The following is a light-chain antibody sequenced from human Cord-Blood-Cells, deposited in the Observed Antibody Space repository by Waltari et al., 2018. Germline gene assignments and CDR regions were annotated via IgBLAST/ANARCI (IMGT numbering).Light chain of an antibody. CDR1: SSDVGGYNY. CDR3: CSDAGSYLLWV. CDR2: DVS. J-gene: IGLJ3*02. Sequence: QSALTQPRSVSGSPGQSVTISCTGTSSDVGGYNYVSWYQQHPGKAPKLMIYDVSKRPSGFPERFSCSKSGNTASLTISGLQAEDEADYYCCSDAGSYLLWVFGEGTKLTVL. V-gene: IGLV2-11*01.